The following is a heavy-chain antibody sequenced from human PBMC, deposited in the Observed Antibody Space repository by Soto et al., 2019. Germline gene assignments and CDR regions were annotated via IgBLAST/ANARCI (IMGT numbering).Heavy chain of an antibody. CDR1: GYNFTSYW. V-gene: IGHV5-10-1*01. CDR3: GRHQVTSKQYGMEV. J-gene: IGHJ6*02. Sequence: GESLKISCKGSGYNFTSYWITWVRQVPGKGLEWMGRIDPSDSYTDYNPSFQGHVTISADKSINTAYVQWSSLKASDTAMCYCGRHQVTSKQYGMEVWGQGTTVTVSS. D-gene: IGHD2-2*01. CDR2: IDPSDSYT.